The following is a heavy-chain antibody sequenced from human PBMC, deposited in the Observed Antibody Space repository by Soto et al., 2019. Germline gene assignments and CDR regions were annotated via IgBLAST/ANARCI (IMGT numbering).Heavy chain of an antibody. CDR2: IYYSGST. CDR1: GGSISSYY. J-gene: IGHJ6*02. CDR3: ARVLAHSSSGYLPGRVYYYGMDV. V-gene: IGHV4-59*01. Sequence: SETLSLTCTVSGGSISSYYWSWIRQPPGKGLEWIGYIYYSGSTNYNPSLKSRVTISVDTSKNQFSLKLSSVTAADTAVYYCARVLAHSSSGYLPGRVYYYGMDVWGQGTTVT. D-gene: IGHD6-13*01.